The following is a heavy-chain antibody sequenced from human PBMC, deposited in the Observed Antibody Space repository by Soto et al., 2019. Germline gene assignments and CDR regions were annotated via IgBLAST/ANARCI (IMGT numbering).Heavy chain of an antibody. CDR3: ARDLQGYCSSTSCCRSWFDP. CDR2: ISAYNGNT. Sequence: ASVKVSCKASGYTFTSYGISWVRQAPGQGLEWMGWISAYNGNTNYAQKLQGRVTMTTDTSTSTAYMELRSLRSDDTAVYYCARDLQGYCSSTSCCRSWFDPWGQGTLVTVSS. V-gene: IGHV1-18*01. D-gene: IGHD2-2*01. J-gene: IGHJ5*02. CDR1: GYTFTSYG.